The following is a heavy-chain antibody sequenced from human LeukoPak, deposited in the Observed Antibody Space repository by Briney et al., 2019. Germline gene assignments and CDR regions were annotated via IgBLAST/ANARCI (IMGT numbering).Heavy chain of an antibody. CDR1: GYSISSGYY. D-gene: IGHD1-7*01. Sequence: SETLSLTCTASGYSISSGYYWGWIRQPPGKGLEWIGSIYHSGSTYYNPSLKSQVSISIDTSKNQFSLRLTSVTAADTAVYYCARERARKTSYMDVWGKGTTVTVSS. CDR3: ARERARKTSYMDV. V-gene: IGHV4-38-2*02. CDR2: IYHSGST. J-gene: IGHJ6*03.